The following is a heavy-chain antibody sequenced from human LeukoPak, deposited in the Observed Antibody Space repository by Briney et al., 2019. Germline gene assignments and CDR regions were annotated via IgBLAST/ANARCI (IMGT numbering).Heavy chain of an antibody. CDR3: AKDFGGGTYQILGYFQH. J-gene: IGHJ1*01. V-gene: IGHV3-23*01. Sequence: LGGSLRLSCAASGFTFSSYAMSWVRQAPGKGLEWVSAVSGSGVSTYYADSVKGRFTISRDNYKNTLYLQMNSLRAEDTAVYYCAKDFGGGTYQILGYFQHWGQGTLVTVSS. D-gene: IGHD1-26*01. CDR2: VSGSGVST. CDR1: GFTFSSYA.